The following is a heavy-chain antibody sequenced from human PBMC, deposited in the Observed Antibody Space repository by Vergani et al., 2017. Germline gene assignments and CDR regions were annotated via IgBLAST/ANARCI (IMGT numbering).Heavy chain of an antibody. V-gene: IGHV4-59*01. Sequence: QVQLQESGPGLVKPSETLSLTCTVSGGSISSYYWSWIRQPPGKGLEWIGYIYYSGSTNYNPSLKSRVTISVDTSTNQFSLKLSSVTAADTAVYYCARVASKEMATIFDYWGQGTLVTVSS. CDR2: IYYSGST. CDR3: ARVASKEMATIFDY. D-gene: IGHD5-24*01. CDR1: GGSISSYY. J-gene: IGHJ4*02.